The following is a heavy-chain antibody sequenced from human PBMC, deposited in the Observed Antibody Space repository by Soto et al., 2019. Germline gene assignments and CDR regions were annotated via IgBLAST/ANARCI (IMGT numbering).Heavy chain of an antibody. Sequence: QVQLVQSGAEMKKPGASVKVSCEASGYTFTAYYIHWVRQAPGQGLEWMGWINPNGGGTKYALKFQGRVTMTRDTSINTAYMELTRLTSDDTAVYYCARAVHTMIQGVRFRVDQWGQGTLVTVSS. CDR2: INPNGGGT. J-gene: IGHJ4*02. D-gene: IGHD3-10*01. V-gene: IGHV1-2*02. CDR3: ARAVHTMIQGVRFRVDQ. CDR1: GYTFTAYY.